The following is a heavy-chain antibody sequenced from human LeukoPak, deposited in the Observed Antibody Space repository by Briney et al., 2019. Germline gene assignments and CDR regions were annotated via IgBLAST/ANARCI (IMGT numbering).Heavy chain of an antibody. CDR2: IYYSGST. CDR3: ARGHPYYYYGMDV. J-gene: IGHJ6*02. CDR1: GGSISSYY. V-gene: IGHV4-59*01. Sequence: SETLSLTCTVSGGSISSYYWSWIRQPPGKGLEWIGYIYYSGSTNYNPSLKSRVTISVDTSKNQFSLKLSSMTAADTAVYYCARGHPYYYYGMDVWGQGTTVTVSS.